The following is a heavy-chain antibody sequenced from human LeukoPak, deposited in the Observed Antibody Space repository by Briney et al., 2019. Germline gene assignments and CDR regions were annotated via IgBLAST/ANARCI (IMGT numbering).Heavy chain of an antibody. D-gene: IGHD3-10*01. Sequence: GESLKISCKGSGYSFTSYWIGWVRQLPGKGLEWMGIIYPGDSDTRYSPSFQGQVTISADKSISTAYLQWSSLKASDTAMYYCARRNYYGSGSYLAWFDPWGQGTLVTVSS. J-gene: IGHJ5*02. V-gene: IGHV5-51*01. CDR3: ARRNYYGSGSYLAWFDP. CDR2: IYPGDSDT. CDR1: GYSFTSYW.